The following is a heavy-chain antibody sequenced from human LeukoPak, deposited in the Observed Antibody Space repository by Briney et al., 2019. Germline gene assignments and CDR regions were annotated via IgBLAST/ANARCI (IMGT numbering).Heavy chain of an antibody. D-gene: IGHD3-10*01. CDR3: ARHAPRGLHYGSGSFNWFDH. CDR1: GGSFSGYY. Sequence: PSETLSLTCAVYGGSFSGYYWSWIRQPPGKGLEWIGEINHSGSTNYNPSLKSRVTISVDTSKNQFSLKLSSVTAADTAVYYCARHAPRGLHYGSGSFNWFDHWGQGTLVTVSS. J-gene: IGHJ5*02. V-gene: IGHV4-34*01. CDR2: INHSGST.